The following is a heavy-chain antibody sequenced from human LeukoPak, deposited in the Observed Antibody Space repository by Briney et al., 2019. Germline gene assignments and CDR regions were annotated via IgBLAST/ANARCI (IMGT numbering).Heavy chain of an antibody. CDR2: INHSGST. J-gene: IGHJ5*02. CDR3: ASLSADSSGYYKNNWFDP. D-gene: IGHD3-22*01. V-gene: IGHV4-34*01. CDR1: GGSFSGYY. Sequence: PSETLSLTCAVYGGSFSGYYWSWIRQPPGKGLEWIGEINHSGSTNYNPSLKSRVTISVDTSKCQFSLKLSSVTAAETAVYYCASLSADSSGYYKNNWFDPWGQGTLVTVSS.